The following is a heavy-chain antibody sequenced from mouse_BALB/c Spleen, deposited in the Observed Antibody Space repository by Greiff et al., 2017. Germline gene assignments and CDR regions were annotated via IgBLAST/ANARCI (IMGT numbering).Heavy chain of an antibody. CDR1: GYSITSDYA. D-gene: IGHD1-2*01. CDR2: ISYSGST. V-gene: IGHV3-2*02. CDR3: ARSLTTAPMDY. Sequence: EVQLQESGPGLVKPSQSLSLTCTVTGYSITSDYAWNWIRQFPGNKLEWMGYISYSGSTSYNPSLKSRISITRDTSKNQFFLQLNSVTTEDTATYYCARSLTTAPMDYWGQGTSVTVSS. J-gene: IGHJ4*01.